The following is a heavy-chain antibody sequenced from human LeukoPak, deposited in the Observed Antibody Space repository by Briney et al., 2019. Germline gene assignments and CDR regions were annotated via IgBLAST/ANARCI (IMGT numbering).Heavy chain of an antibody. J-gene: IGHJ4*02. CDR2: ISYDGSNK. D-gene: IGHD3-10*01. CDR3: AKGHYYYGSGSSSYFDY. Sequence: GGSLRLSCAASGFTFSSYAMHWVRQAPGKGLEWVAVISYDGSNKYYADSVKGRFTISRDNSNNTLYLQMNSLRAEDTAVYYCAKGHYYYGSGSSSYFDYWGQGTLVTVSS. CDR1: GFTFSSYA. V-gene: IGHV3-30*04.